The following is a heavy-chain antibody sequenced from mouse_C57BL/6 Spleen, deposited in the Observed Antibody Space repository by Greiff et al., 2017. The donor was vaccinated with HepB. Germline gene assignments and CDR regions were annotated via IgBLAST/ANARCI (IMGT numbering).Heavy chain of an antibody. CDR3: ARRDGSGFDY. J-gene: IGHJ2*01. CDR1: GFTFSDYG. D-gene: IGHD3-2*02. Sequence: EVKLVESGGGLVKPGGSLKLSCAASGFTFSDYGMHWVRHASEKGLEWVAYISSGSSTIYYADTVKGRFTISRDNAKNTLFLQMTSLRSEDTAMYYCARRDGSGFDYWGQGTTLTVSS. V-gene: IGHV5-17*01. CDR2: ISSGSSTI.